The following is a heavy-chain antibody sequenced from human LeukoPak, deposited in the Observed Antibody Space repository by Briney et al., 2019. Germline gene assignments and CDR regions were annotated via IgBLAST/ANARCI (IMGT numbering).Heavy chain of an antibody. V-gene: IGHV3-23*01. CDR2: ISGSGGST. J-gene: IGHJ5*02. D-gene: IGHD5-12*01. CDR1: GFTFRSYA. CDR3: AKDRSGFTPGYWFDP. Sequence: PGGSLRLFCGVCGFTFRSYAISWVREARGKGLEAVSAISGSGGSTYYADSVKGRFTISRDNSKNTLYLQMNSLRAEDTAVYYCAKDRSGFTPGYWFDPWGQGTLVTVSS.